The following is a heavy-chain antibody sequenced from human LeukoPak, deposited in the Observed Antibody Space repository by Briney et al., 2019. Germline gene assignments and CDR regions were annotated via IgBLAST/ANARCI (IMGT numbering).Heavy chain of an antibody. CDR1: GYTFTGYY. V-gene: IGHV1-2*02. J-gene: IGHJ1*01. Sequence: ASVKVSCKASGYTFTGYYMHWVRQAPGQGLEWMGWINPNSGGTNYAQKFQGRVTMTRDTSSTTAYMELSRLRSDDTAVYYCARLVVISTTSEYFQEWGQGTLVIVSS. D-gene: IGHD3-22*01. CDR2: INPNSGGT. CDR3: ARLVVISTTSEYFQE.